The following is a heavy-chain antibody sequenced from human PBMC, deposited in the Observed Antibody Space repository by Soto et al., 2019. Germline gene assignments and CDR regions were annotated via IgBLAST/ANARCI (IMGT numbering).Heavy chain of an antibody. D-gene: IGHD6-19*01. CDR1: GFTFSSYG. CDR2: ISYDGRNK. Sequence: QVQLVESGGGVVQPGRSLRLSCAASGFTFSSYGMHWVRQAPGKGLEWVAVISYDGRNKYYADSVKGRFTISRDNSKNTLYLQMNSLRAEDTAVYYCAKDRSRIAVAAPFDHWGQGTLVTVSS. J-gene: IGHJ4*02. V-gene: IGHV3-30*18. CDR3: AKDRSRIAVAAPFDH.